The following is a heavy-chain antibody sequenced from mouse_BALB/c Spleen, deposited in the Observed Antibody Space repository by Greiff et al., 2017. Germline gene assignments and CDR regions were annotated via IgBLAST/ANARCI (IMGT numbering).Heavy chain of an antibody. V-gene: IGHV2-9*02. CDR2: IWAGGST. CDR3: AREIYYYGSSSSY. Sequence: VKLVESGPGLVAPSQSLSITCTVSGFSLTSYGVHWVRQPPGKGLEWLGVIWAGGSTNYNSALMSRLSISKDNSKSQVFLKMNSLQTDDTAMYYCAREIYYYGSSSSYWGQGTLVTVSA. CDR1: GFSLTSYG. D-gene: IGHD1-1*01. J-gene: IGHJ3*01.